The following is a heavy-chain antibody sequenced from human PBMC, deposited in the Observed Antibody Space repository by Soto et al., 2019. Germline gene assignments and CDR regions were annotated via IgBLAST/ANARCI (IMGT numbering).Heavy chain of an antibody. D-gene: IGHD3-3*01. J-gene: IGHJ4*02. CDR3: AREVPDYDFWSGYYKPYYFDY. V-gene: IGHV1-69*01. Sequence: QVQLVQSGAEVKKPGSSVKVSCKASGGTFSSYAISWVRQAPGQGLEWMGGIIPIFGTANYAQKFQGRVTITADESTSTADMELSSLRSEDTAVYYCAREVPDYDFWSGYYKPYYFDYWGQGTLVTVSS. CDR1: GGTFSSYA. CDR2: IIPIFGTA.